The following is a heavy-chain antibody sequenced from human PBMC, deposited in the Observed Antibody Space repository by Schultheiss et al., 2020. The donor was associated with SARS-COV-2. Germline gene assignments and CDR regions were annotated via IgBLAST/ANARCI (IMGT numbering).Heavy chain of an antibody. CDR1: GGSISSYY. V-gene: IGHV4-31*03. J-gene: IGHJ6*02. CDR2: IYYSGST. Sequence: SQTLSLTCTVSGGSISSYYWSWIRQHPGKGLEWIGYIYYSGSTYYNPSLKSRVTISVDTSKNQFSLKLSSVTAADTAVYYCARDALIPHNSAGMDVWGQGTTVTVSS. CDR3: ARDALIPHNSAGMDV. D-gene: IGHD1-1*01.